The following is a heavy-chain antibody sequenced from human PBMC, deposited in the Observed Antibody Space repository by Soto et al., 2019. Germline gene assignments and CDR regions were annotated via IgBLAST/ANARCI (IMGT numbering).Heavy chain of an antibody. CDR3: ARGGGHGSFDY. D-gene: IGHD2-15*01. J-gene: IGHJ4*02. Sequence: SETLPLTCTVSGASISYGGFSWSWIRQSPGKGLEWIGYISHLESTYFHPSFKSRLTMSIDRTRNQFSLKLSSVTAADMAVYYCARGGGHGSFDYWGQGVLVTVSS. CDR1: GASISYGGFS. V-gene: IGHV4-30-2*06. CDR2: ISHLEST.